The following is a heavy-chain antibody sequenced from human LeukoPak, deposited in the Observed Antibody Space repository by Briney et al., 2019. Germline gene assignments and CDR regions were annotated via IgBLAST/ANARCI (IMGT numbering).Heavy chain of an antibody. J-gene: IGHJ5*02. D-gene: IGHD3-10*01. V-gene: IGHV1-46*01. CDR1: GYTFINNW. CDR2: INPTGTTT. CDR3: ARDNSVGDIAWWFDP. Sequence: ASVKVSCKASGYTFINNWMHWVRQAPGQGLEWVGLINPTGTTTLYAQKFQGRVTLTRDMSTSKDYMELRSLKSEDTAVYYCARDNSVGDIAWWFDPWGQGTLVTVSS.